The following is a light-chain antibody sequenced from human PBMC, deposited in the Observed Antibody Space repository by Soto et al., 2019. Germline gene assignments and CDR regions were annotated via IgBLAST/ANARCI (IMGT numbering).Light chain of an antibody. CDR3: QSYDSSNHVV. J-gene: IGLJ2*01. Sequence: NFMLTQPHSVSESPGKTVTISCTRSSGSIASTYVQWYQQRPGSAPSTVIYEDNKRPSGVPDRFSGSIDGSSNSASLTISGLKTEDEADYYCQSYDSSNHVVFGGGTKLTVL. V-gene: IGLV6-57*04. CDR1: SGSIASTY. CDR2: EDN.